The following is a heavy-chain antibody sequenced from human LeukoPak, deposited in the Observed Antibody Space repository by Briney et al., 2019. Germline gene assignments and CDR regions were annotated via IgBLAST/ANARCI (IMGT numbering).Heavy chain of an antibody. CDR2: FDPEDGET. CDR1: GYTLTELS. D-gene: IGHD3-3*01. CDR3: ATEPITIFGVVPPRLDY. Sequence: ASVKVSCKVSGYTLTELSMHWVRQAPGKGLEWMGGFDPEDGETIYAQKFQGRVTMTEDTSTDTAYMELSNLRSEDTAVYYCATEPITIFGVVPPRLDYWGQGTLVTVSS. J-gene: IGHJ4*02. V-gene: IGHV1-24*01.